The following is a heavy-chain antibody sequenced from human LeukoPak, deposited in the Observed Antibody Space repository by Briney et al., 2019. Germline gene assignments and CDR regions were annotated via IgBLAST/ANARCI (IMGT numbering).Heavy chain of an antibody. CDR1: GCTFSSYA. J-gene: IGHJ4*02. D-gene: IGHD3-22*01. Sequence: ASVKVSCKASGCTFSSYAISWVRQAPGQGLEWMGGIIPIFGTANYAQKFQGRVTITTDESTSTAYMELSSLRSEDTAVYYCARSPRYYDSSGYRVYYFDYWGQGTLVTVSS. CDR2: IIPIFGTA. CDR3: ARSPRYYDSSGYRVYYFDY. V-gene: IGHV1-69*05.